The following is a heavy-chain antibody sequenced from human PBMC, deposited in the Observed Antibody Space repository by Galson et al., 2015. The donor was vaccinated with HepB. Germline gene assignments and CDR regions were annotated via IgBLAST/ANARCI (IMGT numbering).Heavy chain of an antibody. CDR1: GFTFSSYG. V-gene: IGHV3-30*18. CDR3: VKDSSGPFQH. CDR2: ISYDGSKK. D-gene: IGHD3-22*01. Sequence: SLRLSCAASGFTFSSYGMHWVRQAPGKGLEWVAVISYDGSKKYYADSVKGRLTISRDNSKNTVYLQMNSLRPEDTAVYYCVKDSSGPFQHWGQGTLVTVSS. J-gene: IGHJ1*01.